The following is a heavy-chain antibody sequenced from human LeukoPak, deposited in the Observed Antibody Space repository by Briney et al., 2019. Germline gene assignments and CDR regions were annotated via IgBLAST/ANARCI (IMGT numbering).Heavy chain of an antibody. D-gene: IGHD6-19*01. CDR1: GGTFSSYG. V-gene: IGHV1-2*02. CDR2: INPNSGGT. CDR3: ARDPQWLALDY. Sequence: GASVKVSCKASGGTFSSYGINWVRQAPGQGLEWMGWINPNSGGTNYAQKFQGRVTMTRDTSISTAYMELSRLRSDDTAVYYCARDPQWLALDYWGQGTLVTVSS. J-gene: IGHJ4*02.